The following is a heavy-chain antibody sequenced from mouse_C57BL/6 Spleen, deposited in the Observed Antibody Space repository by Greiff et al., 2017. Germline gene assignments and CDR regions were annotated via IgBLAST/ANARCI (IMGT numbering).Heavy chain of an antibody. CDR3: SRGDDDGGAGVDY. J-gene: IGHJ2*01. D-gene: IGHD2-4*01. V-gene: IGHV1-55*01. CDR2: IYPGSGST. CDR1: GYTFTSYW. Sequence: QVQLQQPGAELVKPGASVKMSCKASGYTFTSYWITWVKQRPGQGLEWIGDIYPGSGSTNYNEKFKSKATLTVDTSSSTAYMQLRSLTSEDSAVYYCSRGDDDGGAGVDYWGQGTTLTVSS.